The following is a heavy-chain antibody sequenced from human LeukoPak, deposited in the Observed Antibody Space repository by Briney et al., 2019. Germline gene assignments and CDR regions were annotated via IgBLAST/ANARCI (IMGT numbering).Heavy chain of an antibody. CDR2: ISAYNGNT. D-gene: IGHD3-3*01. Sequence: ASVTVSCKASGYTFTSYGISWVRQAPGQGLEWMGWISAYNGNTNYAQKLQGRVTMTTDTSTSTAYMELRSLRSDDTAVYYCAGLYDFWSGYFAFDIWGRGTMVTVSS. CDR3: AGLYDFWSGYFAFDI. V-gene: IGHV1-18*01. CDR1: GYTFTSYG. J-gene: IGHJ3*02.